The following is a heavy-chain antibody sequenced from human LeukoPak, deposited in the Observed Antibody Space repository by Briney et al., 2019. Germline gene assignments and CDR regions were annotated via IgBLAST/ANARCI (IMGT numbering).Heavy chain of an antibody. Sequence: ASVKVSCKASGYTFTGYYMHWVRQSPGQGLERMGWINPNSGGTNYAQKFQGRVTMTRDTSISTAYMELSRLRSDDTAVYYCARDTTRTGGSFYYWGQGTLVTVSS. CDR3: ARDTTRTGGSFYY. J-gene: IGHJ4*02. CDR2: INPNSGGT. V-gene: IGHV1-2*02. D-gene: IGHD1-26*01. CDR1: GYTFTGYY.